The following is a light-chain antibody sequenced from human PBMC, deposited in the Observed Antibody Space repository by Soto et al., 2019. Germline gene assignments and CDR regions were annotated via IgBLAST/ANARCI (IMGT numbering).Light chain of an antibody. V-gene: IGLV2-14*01. Sequence: QSALTQPASVSGSAGLSITISCTGSSSDVGGYNYVSWYQQQPGKAPKLMIYEVSSQPSGVSNRFCGSKFGNTASLTISGLPAEDESDYYCSSYTSSSTLVFGTGTKLTV. CDR2: EVS. CDR3: SSYTSSSTLV. CDR1: SSDVGGYNY. J-gene: IGLJ1*01.